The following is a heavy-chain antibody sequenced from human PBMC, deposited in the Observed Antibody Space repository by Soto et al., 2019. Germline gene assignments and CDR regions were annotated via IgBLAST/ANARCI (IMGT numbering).Heavy chain of an antibody. D-gene: IGHD6-19*01. Sequence: QVQLVQSGAEVKKPGSSVKVSCKASGGTFSSYAISWVRQAPGQGLEWMGGIIPIFGTANYAQKFQGRVTIIADKSTSTAYMELSSLRSEDTAVYYCARGGGSGWYQGFYYYGMDVWGQGTTVTVSS. CDR1: GGTFSSYA. CDR3: ARGGGSGWYQGFYYYGMDV. J-gene: IGHJ6*02. CDR2: IIPIFGTA. V-gene: IGHV1-69*06.